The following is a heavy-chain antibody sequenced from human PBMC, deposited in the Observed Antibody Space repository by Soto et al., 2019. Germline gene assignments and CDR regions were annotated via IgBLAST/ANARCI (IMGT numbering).Heavy chain of an antibody. CDR3: AKEGTTVVRFLDH. CDR1: GFTFSTYG. CDR2: ISGGGITT. V-gene: IGHV3-23*01. Sequence: DVPLLESGGDLAQPGGSLKLSCATSGFTFSTYGMNWVRQAPGKGLEWVAGISGGGITTYYADSVKGRFSISRDNSKNTLFLEMNSLRVVDTALYYCAKEGTTVVRFLDHWGRGTLVTVSS. J-gene: IGHJ4*01. D-gene: IGHD4-17*01.